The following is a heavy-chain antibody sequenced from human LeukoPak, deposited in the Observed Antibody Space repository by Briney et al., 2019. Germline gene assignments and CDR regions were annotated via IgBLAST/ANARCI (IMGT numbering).Heavy chain of an antibody. CDR1: GFTFDDYA. CDR2: ISWNSGSI. Sequence: PGGSLRLSCAASGFTFDDYAMHWVRQAPGKGLEWVSGISWNSGSIGYADSVKGRFTISRDNAKNSLYLQMNRLRAEDTALYYCAKDSGYDILTGRDYWGQGTLVTVSS. J-gene: IGHJ4*02. V-gene: IGHV3-9*01. CDR3: AKDSGYDILTGRDY. D-gene: IGHD3-9*01.